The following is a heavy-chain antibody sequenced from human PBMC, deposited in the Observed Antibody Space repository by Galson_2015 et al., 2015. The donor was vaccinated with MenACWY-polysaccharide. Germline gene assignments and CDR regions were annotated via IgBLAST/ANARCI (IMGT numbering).Heavy chain of an antibody. V-gene: IGHV3-33*01. J-gene: IGHJ3*02. CDR1: GSRFSNSG. CDR2: IQCDGSTK. Sequence: SLRLSCAASGSRFSNSGMHWVRQAPGKGLEWVVVIQCDGSTKVYADSVKGRFTISRDNSKNTVFLEMDTLGVEDTAVYYCAREGSRIVFHAFDIWGQGTMVTVSS. CDR3: AREGSRIVFHAFDI. D-gene: IGHD2-2*01.